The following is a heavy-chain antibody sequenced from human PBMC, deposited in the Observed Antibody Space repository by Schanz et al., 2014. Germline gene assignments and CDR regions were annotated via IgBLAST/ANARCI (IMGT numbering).Heavy chain of an antibody. CDR2: INAHTGNT. CDR3: ARVHIATYHYNSPDAFAI. V-gene: IGHV1-18*01. D-gene: IGHD3-10*01. J-gene: IGHJ3*02. Sequence: QLMQSGSEVRKPGASVKVSCKASGYIFGSHGMTWVRQAPGQGPELMGWINAHTGNTQYAQKFQGRVNMTRDTVTTTVHLELTRLRTDDTAIYYCARVHIATYHYNSPDAFAIWGQGTMVTVSS. CDR1: GYIFGSHG.